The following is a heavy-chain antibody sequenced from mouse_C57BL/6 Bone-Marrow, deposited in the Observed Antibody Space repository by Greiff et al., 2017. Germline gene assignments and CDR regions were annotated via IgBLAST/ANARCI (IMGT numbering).Heavy chain of an antibody. J-gene: IGHJ2*01. CDR3: ASYRPSRKNYDN. D-gene: IGHD2-12*01. CDR2: IDPSDSYT. Sequence: VQLQQPGAELVKPGASVKLSCKASGYTFTSYWMQWVKQRPGQGLEWIGEIDPSDSYTNYNQKFKGKATLTVDTSSSTAYMQLSSLTSEDSAVYDCASYRPSRKNYDNWGRGNTLTVTS. V-gene: IGHV1-50*01. CDR1: GYTFTSYW.